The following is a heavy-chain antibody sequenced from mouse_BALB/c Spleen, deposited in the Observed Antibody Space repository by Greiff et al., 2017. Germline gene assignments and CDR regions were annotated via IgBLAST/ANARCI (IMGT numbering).Heavy chain of an antibody. V-gene: IGHV1S127*01. CDR3: TRDYGSSYEGAMDY. CDR1: GYTFTSYW. CDR2: IDPSDSYT. D-gene: IGHD1-1*01. J-gene: IGHJ4*01. Sequence: VQLQQPGAELVKPGASVKMSCKASGYTFTSYWMHWVKQRPGQGLEWIGVIDPSDSYTSYNQKFKGKATLTVDTSSSTAYMQLSSLTSEDSAVYYCTRDYGSSYEGAMDYWGQGTSVTVSS.